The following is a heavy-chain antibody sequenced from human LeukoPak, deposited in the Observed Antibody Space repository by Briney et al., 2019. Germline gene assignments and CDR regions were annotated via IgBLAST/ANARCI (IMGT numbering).Heavy chain of an antibody. D-gene: IGHD3-10*01. J-gene: IGHJ5*02. Sequence: PGGCLRLSCAASGFTFSYYGMHWVRQAPGKGLEWVAFIRYDGNDKFYADSVKGRFAISRDTSRNTLYLQMNSLRAEDTAVYYCAKDLMRDRWFGESWGQGTLVTVSS. CDR3: AKDLMRDRWFGES. V-gene: IGHV3-30*02. CDR2: IRYDGNDK. CDR1: GFTFSYYG.